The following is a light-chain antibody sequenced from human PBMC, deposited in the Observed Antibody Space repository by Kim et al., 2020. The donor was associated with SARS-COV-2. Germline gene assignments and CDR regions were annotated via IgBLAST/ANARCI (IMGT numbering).Light chain of an antibody. CDR1: NIGSKS. J-gene: IGLJ2*01. CDR2: YDS. Sequence: SYELTQPPSVSVAPGQTARITCGGDNIGSKSVHWYQQRPGQAPRLIIYYDSDRPPGIPERFSGSNSGPTATLTVSRVEAGDEADYYCQVWDSTPDHRVFGGGTQLTVL. CDR3: QVWDSTPDHRV. V-gene: IGLV3-21*04.